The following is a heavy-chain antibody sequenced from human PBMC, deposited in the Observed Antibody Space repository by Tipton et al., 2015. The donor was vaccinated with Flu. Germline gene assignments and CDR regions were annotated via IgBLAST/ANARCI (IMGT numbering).Heavy chain of an antibody. CDR1: GYSFTSYW. J-gene: IGHJ3*02. Sequence: QLVQSGAEVKKPGESLKISCKGSGYSFTSYWIGWVRQMPGKGLEWMGIIYPGDSDTRYSPTFHGQVTISADKSISTAYLQWSSLKASDTAMYYCARLLRNYYDSSGYYSAFDIWGQGTMVTVSS. V-gene: IGHV5-51*01. CDR2: IYPGDSDT. D-gene: IGHD3-22*01. CDR3: ARLLRNYYDSSGYYSAFDI.